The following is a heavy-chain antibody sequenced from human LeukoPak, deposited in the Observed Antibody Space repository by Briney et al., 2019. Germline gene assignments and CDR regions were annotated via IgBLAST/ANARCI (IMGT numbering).Heavy chain of an antibody. CDR1: GGSISSGSYY. D-gene: IGHD3-22*01. CDR3: ARARGLYYDNSQGAFDI. V-gene: IGHV4-39*07. J-gene: IGHJ3*02. Sequence: PSETLSLTCTVSGGSISSGSYYWGWIRQPPGKGLEWIGSIYYSGSTYYNPSLKSRVTISVDTSKNQFSLKLSSVTAADTAVYYCARARGLYYDNSQGAFDIWGQGTMVTVSS. CDR2: IYYSGST.